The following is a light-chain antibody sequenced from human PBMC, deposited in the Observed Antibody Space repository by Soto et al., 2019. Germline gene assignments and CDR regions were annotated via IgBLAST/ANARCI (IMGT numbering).Light chain of an antibody. J-gene: IGKJ4*01. V-gene: IGKV1-39*01. CDR1: QSIDTY. Sequence: DIQMTQSPSSLSASVGDRVTIPCRASQSIDTYLNWYQQKPGKAPKLLIYAASSLQSGVPSRFSGSGSGTDFTLTISNLQPEDFATYFCRQSYSTPLTFGGGTKVDIK. CDR2: AAS. CDR3: RQSYSTPLT.